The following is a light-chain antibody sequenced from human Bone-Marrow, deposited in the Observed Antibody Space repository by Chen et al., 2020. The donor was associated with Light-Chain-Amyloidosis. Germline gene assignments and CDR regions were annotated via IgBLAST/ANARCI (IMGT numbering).Light chain of an antibody. V-gene: IGLV1-44*01. CDR1: SSNIGSIT. CDR2: SNN. CDR3: AAWDDSLNCWV. J-gene: IGLJ3*02. Sequence: QSVLTHPPSTSGTTGQSVTHSSSGSSSNIGSITVNWYQQLPGTAPKLLIYSNNQRPSGVPDRFSGSKSGTSASLAISGRQSEDEADYYCAAWDDSLNCWVFGGGTKLTVL.